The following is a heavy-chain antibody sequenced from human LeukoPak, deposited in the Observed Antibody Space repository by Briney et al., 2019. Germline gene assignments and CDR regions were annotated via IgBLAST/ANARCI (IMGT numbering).Heavy chain of an antibody. D-gene: IGHD1-26*01. J-gene: IGHJ5*02. Sequence: SETLSLTCTVSGGSISSSSYYWGWIRQPPGKGLEWIGSIYYSGSTYYNPSLKSRVTISVDTSKNQFSLKLSSVTAADTAVYYCARVAGATRNWFDPWGQGTLATVSS. CDR2: IYYSGST. CDR1: GGSISSSSYY. V-gene: IGHV4-39*07. CDR3: ARVAGATRNWFDP.